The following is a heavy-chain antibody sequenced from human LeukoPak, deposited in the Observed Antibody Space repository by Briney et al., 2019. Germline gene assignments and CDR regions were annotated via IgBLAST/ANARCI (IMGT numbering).Heavy chain of an antibody. J-gene: IGHJ4*02. D-gene: IGHD1-26*01. Sequence: GGSLRLSCAASGFTFSSYEMNWVRQAQGRGREGVSYISSSGSTIYYADSVKGRFTISRDNAKNSLYLQMNSLRAEDTAVYYCAREGELLSVDYWGQGTLVTVSS. CDR1: GFTFSSYE. CDR3: AREGELLSVDY. CDR2: ISSSGSTI. V-gene: IGHV3-48*03.